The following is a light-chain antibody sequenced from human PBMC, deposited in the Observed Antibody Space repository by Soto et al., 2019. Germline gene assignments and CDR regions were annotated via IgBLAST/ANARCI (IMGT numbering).Light chain of an antibody. CDR1: SSYSNYK. V-gene: IGLV9-49*01. CDR2: VGTGGIVG. J-gene: IGLJ2*01. Sequence: QLVLTQPPSASASLGASVTLTCTLSSSYSNYKVDWYQQRPGKGPRFVMRVGTGGIVGSKGDGIPDRFSVLGSGLNRYLTIKNIQEEDESDYHCGADHGSGSNFFVVFGGGTKLTVL. CDR3: GADHGSGSNFFVV.